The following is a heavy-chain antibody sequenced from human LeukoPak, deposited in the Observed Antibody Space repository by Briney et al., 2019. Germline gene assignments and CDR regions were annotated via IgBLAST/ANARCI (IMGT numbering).Heavy chain of an antibody. CDR3: ARQGGNYYGSGNFL. CDR2: IYFSGST. D-gene: IGHD3-10*01. J-gene: IGHJ2*01. Sequence: SETLSLTCSVSGGSISSYYWSWIRQPPGKGLEWTGYIYFSGSTNYDPSLKSRVTISVDRSYNQFSLKLTSVTAADTAVYYCARQGGNYYGSGNFLWGRGTLVTVSS. V-gene: IGHV4-59*08. CDR1: GGSISSYY.